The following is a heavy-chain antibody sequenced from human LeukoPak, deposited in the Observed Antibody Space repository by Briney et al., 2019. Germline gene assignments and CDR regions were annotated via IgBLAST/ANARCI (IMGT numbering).Heavy chain of an antibody. CDR2: IYYSGST. D-gene: IGHD6-13*01. J-gene: IGHJ5*02. CDR1: GGSVSSGSYY. V-gene: IGHV4-61*01. Sequence: SETLSLTCTVSGGSVSSGSYYWSWIRQPPGKGLEWIGYIYYSGSTNYNPSLKSRVTISVDTSKNQFSLKLSSVTAADTAVYYCARDQQQHLMFDPWGQGTLVTVSS. CDR3: ARDQQQHLMFDP.